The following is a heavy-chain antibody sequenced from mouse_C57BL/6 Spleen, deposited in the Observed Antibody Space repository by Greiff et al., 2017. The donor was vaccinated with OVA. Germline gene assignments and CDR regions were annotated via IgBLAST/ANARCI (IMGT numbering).Heavy chain of an antibody. V-gene: IGHV1-69*01. CDR1: GYTFTSYW. CDR2: IDPSDSYT. D-gene: IGHD1-1*01. J-gene: IGHJ2*01. Sequence: QVQLQQPGAELVMPGASVKLSCKASGYTFTSYWMHWVKQRPGQGLEWIGEIDPSDSYTNYNQKFKGKSTLTVDKSSSTAYMQLSSLTSEDSAVYYCARWYYGSSSMDYWGQGTTLTVSS. CDR3: ARWYYGSSSMDY.